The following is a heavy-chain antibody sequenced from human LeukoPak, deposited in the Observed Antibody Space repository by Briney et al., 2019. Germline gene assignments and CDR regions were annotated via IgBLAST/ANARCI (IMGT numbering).Heavy chain of an antibody. CDR1: GGTFISYA. J-gene: IGHJ4*02. Sequence: GSSVKVSRKASGGTFISYAISWVRQAPGQGLEWMGGIIPIFGTANYAQKFQGRVTITADESTSTAYMELSSLRSEDTAVYYCAREIGSGWHYYFDYWGQGTLVTVSS. CDR3: AREIGSGWHYYFDY. D-gene: IGHD6-19*01. V-gene: IGHV1-69*01. CDR2: IIPIFGTA.